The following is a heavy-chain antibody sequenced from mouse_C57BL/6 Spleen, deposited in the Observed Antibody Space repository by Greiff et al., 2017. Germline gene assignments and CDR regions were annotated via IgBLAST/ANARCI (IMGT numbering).Heavy chain of an antibody. V-gene: IGHV1-62-2*01. Sequence: LQQSGAELVKPGASVKLSCKASGYTFTEYTIHWVKQRSGQGLEWIGWFYPGSGSIKYNEKFNDKATLTADQSSSTVYMELSRLTSEDSAVYFCARREEGYSNYPYFDVWGTGTTVTVSS. J-gene: IGHJ1*03. CDR3: ARREEGYSNYPYFDV. D-gene: IGHD2-5*01. CDR1: GYTFTEYT. CDR2: FYPGSGSI.